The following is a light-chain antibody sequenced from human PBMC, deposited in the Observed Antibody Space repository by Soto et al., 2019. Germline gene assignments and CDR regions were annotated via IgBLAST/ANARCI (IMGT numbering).Light chain of an antibody. CDR3: SSYTSTSTVV. CDR1: SSDVGGYNY. Sequence: QSVLTQPASVSGSPGQSITISCTGTSSDVGGYNYVSWYQHHPGKAPKLMIYDVSNRPSGVSNRFPGSKSDNTASLTISGLQAEDEADYYCSSYTSTSTVVFGGGTKLTVL. CDR2: DVS. J-gene: IGLJ2*01. V-gene: IGLV2-14*03.